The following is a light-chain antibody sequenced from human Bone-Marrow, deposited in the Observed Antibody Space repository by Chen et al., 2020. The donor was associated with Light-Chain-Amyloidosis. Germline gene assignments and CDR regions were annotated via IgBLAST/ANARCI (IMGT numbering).Light chain of an antibody. J-gene: IGLJ3*02. Sequence: NFMLTQPHSVSESPGKTVIISCTRSSGSIATNYVQWYQQRPGSSPTTVIYEDDQRPSGVPDRVSGSIDRSANSASLTIAGLKTEEEADYYCQSYQGSSQGVFGGGTKLTVL. CDR2: EDD. CDR1: SGSIATNY. CDR3: QSYQGSSQGV. V-gene: IGLV6-57*01.